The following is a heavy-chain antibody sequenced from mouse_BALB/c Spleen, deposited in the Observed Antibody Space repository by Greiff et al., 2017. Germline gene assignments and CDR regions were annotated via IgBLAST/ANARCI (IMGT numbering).Heavy chain of an antibody. V-gene: IGHV2-9*02. D-gene: IGHD2-14*01. J-gene: IGHJ2*01. Sequence: VQGVESGPGLVAPSQSLSITCTVSGFSLTSYGVHWVRQPPGKGLEWLGVIWAGGSTNYNSALMSRLSISKDNSKSQVFLKMNSLQTDDTAMYYCARDRGNYIDYWGQVTTLTVSS. CDR1: GFSLTSYG. CDR2: IWAGGST. CDR3: ARDRGNYIDY.